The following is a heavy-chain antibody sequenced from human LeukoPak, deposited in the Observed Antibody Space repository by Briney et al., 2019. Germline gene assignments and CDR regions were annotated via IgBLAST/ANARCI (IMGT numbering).Heavy chain of an antibody. CDR1: GYSINSGYF. V-gene: IGHV4-38-2*02. CDR2: IFHTGDV. J-gene: IGHJ4*02. Sequence: PSETLSLTCTVSGYSINSGYFWGWVRQPPGKGPEWIGSIFHTGDVYYNPSLRSRVTISVDTSRNQVSLKVTSVTAADTALYYCARVVASTSIDSWGQGILVTVSS. CDR3: ARVVASTSIDS. D-gene: IGHD2-15*01.